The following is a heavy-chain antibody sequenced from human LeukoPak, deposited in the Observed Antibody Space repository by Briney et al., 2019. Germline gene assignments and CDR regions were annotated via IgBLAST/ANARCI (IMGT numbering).Heavy chain of an antibody. CDR3: ARWPLKMAKQINYYYYYYMDV. J-gene: IGHJ6*03. Sequence: SETLSLTCAVYGGSFSGYYWSWIRQPPGKGLEWIGEINHSGSTNYNPSLKSRVTISVDTSKNQFSLKLSSVTAADTAVYYCARWPLKMAKQINYYYYYYMDVWGKGTTVTVSS. V-gene: IGHV4-34*01. CDR1: GGSFSGYY. D-gene: IGHD5-24*01. CDR2: INHSGST.